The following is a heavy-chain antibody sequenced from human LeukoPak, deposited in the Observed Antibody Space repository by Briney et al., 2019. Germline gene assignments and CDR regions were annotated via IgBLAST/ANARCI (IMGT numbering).Heavy chain of an antibody. Sequence: SETLSLTCTVSGGSISSYYWSWIRQPPGKGLEWIGYIYYSGSTNYNPSLKSRVTISVDTSKNQFSLKLSSVTAADTAVYYCARLLSLGYYYDSSGYIDYWGQGTLVTVSS. CDR1: GGSISSYY. CDR2: IYYSGST. J-gene: IGHJ4*02. V-gene: IGHV4-59*01. CDR3: ARLLSLGYYYDSSGYIDY. D-gene: IGHD3-22*01.